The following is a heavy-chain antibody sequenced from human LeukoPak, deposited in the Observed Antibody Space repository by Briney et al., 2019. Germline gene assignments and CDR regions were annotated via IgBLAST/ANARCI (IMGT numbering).Heavy chain of an antibody. CDR2: IYYNGNT. J-gene: IGHJ6*02. CDR1: GGSISSGGYY. V-gene: IGHV4-61*08. Sequence: SETLSLTCTVSGGSISSGGYYWSWIRQHPGKGLEWIGYIYYNGNTNYSPSLKSRVTMSVDTSKNLFSLKVSSVTAADTAVYYCARGRSNYYGMDVWGQGTTVTVSS. CDR3: ARGRSNYYGMDV. D-gene: IGHD1-26*01.